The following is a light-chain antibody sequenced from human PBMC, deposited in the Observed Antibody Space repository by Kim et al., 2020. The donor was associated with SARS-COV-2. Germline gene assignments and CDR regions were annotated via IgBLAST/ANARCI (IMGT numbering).Light chain of an antibody. J-gene: IGLJ3*02. CDR2: LNSDGSH. Sequence: QLVLTQSPSASASLGASVKLTCTLSSGHSNYVIAWHQQQPEKVPRYLMKLNSDGSHNRGYGIPDRFSGSSSGAERYLTISSLQSEDEADYYCQTWGSGIQVFGGGTQLTVL. V-gene: IGLV4-69*01. CDR1: SGHSNYV. CDR3: QTWGSGIQV.